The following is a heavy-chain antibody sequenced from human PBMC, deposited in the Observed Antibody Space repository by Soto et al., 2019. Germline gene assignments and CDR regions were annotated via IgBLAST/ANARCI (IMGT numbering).Heavy chain of an antibody. CDR3: GRWLKSKFDD. V-gene: IGHV4-31*03. D-gene: IGHD5-12*01. J-gene: IGHJ4*02. CDR2: IYYSGST. CDR1: GGSISSGGYY. Sequence: PSETLSLTCTVSGGSISSGGYYWSWIRQHPGKGLEWIGYIYYSGSTYYNPSLKSRVTISVDTSKNQFSLKLSSVTAADTAVYYCGRWLKSKFDDWGQVTLVTVSS.